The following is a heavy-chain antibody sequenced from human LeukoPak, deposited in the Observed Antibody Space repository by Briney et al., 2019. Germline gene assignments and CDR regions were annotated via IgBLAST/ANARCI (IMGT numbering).Heavy chain of an antibody. Sequence: PGGSLRLSCAASGFTFSSYVMHWVRQAPGKGLEWVAVISSDGNNKYNADSVKGRFTISRDNSKNMLYLQLNSLRAEDTAVYYCARDSSGYVDAFDIWGQGTMVTVSS. CDR2: ISSDGNNK. D-gene: IGHD3-22*01. J-gene: IGHJ3*02. V-gene: IGHV3-30-3*01. CDR1: GFTFSSYV. CDR3: ARDSSGYVDAFDI.